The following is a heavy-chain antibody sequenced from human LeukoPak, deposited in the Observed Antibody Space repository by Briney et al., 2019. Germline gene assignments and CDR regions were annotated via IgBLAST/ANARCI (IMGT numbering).Heavy chain of an antibody. Sequence: SQTLSVTCVISGDRVSSKSAALHWFRQSPSRGLQWLGRTYYRSKWFNDYAVSVKGRITINPDTYKKHLSLQLNSVTPENRVDYHCTRTSGYCHHWGQRTLVTVSS. V-gene: IGHV6-1*01. J-gene: IGHJ4*02. CDR2: TYYRSKWFN. CDR3: TRTSGYCHH. D-gene: IGHD6-19*01. CDR1: GDRVSSKSAA.